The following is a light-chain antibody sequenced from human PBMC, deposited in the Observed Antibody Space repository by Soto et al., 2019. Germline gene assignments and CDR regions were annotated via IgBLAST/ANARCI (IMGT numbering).Light chain of an antibody. CDR3: TSYAGSNSLV. CDR1: SSDIGDFNF. Sequence: QSALTQPPSASGSPGQSVTISCTGTSSDIGDFNFVSWYQKHPGKAPKLMIYGVTKRPSGVPDRFSGSKSGNTASLTVSGLQDEDGDDYYCTSYAGSNSLVFGGGTKLTVL. CDR2: GVT. J-gene: IGLJ2*01. V-gene: IGLV2-8*01.